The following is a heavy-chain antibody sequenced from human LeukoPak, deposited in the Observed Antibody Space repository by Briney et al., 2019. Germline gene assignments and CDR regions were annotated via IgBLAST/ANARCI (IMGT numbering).Heavy chain of an antibody. Sequence: SETLSLTCAVYGGSFSGYYWSWIRQPPGKGLEWIGEINHSGSTNYNPSLKSRVSISVDTSKNQFSLKLSSVTAADTAVYYCARGSPRWSGYCYYYGMDVWGQGTTVTVSS. D-gene: IGHD3-3*01. CDR1: GGSFSGYY. CDR2: INHSGST. V-gene: IGHV4-34*01. J-gene: IGHJ6*02. CDR3: ARGSPRWSGYCYYYGMDV.